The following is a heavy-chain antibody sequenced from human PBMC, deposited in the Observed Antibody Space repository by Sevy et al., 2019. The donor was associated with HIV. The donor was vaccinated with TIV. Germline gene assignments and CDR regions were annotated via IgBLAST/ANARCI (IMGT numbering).Heavy chain of an antibody. CDR2: IFYNGNT. J-gene: IGHJ4*02. Sequence: SETLSLTCSVSGVSITSGNSYWSWIRQPPGKGLEWIGYIFYNGNTNYNPTLESPVTMSVDTSNSQFSLSLRSVTAADTAVYYCARGLNYYVSGSFDYWGQGTLVTVSS. V-gene: IGHV4-61*01. CDR3: ARGLNYYVSGSFDY. D-gene: IGHD3-10*01. CDR1: GVSITSGNSY.